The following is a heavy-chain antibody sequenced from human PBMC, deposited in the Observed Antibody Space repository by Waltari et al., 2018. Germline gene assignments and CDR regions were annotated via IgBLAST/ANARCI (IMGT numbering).Heavy chain of an antibody. CDR3: TRSSEYSMYKWFDP. J-gene: IGHJ5*02. D-gene: IGHD6-6*01. V-gene: IGHV1-69*09. CDR1: GGTFTSYS. CDR2: ITPVLDEA. Sequence: QVQLVQSGAEVKKPGSSVKVSCKASGGTFTSYSISWVRQAPGQGLEWMGRITPVLDEANYAQKFQGRLSISADKSTSTAYMELSSLRSEDAAVYYCTRSSEYSMYKWFDPWGQGTLVTVSS.